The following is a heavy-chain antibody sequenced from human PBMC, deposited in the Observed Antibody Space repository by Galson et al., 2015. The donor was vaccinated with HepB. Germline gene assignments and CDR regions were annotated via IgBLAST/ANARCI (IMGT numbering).Heavy chain of an antibody. D-gene: IGHD6-19*01. CDR2: IIPIFGTA. J-gene: IGHJ4*02. Sequence: SVKVSCKASGGTFSSYAISWVRQAPGQGLEWMGGIIPIFGTANYAQKFQGRVTITADESTSTAHMELSSLRSEDTAVYYCASGRRSSGPGKYYFDYWGQGTLVTVSS. V-gene: IGHV1-69*13. CDR3: ASGRRSSGPGKYYFDY. CDR1: GGTFSSYA.